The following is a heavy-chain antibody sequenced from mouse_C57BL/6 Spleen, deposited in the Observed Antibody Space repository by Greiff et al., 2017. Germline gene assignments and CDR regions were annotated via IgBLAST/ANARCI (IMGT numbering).Heavy chain of an antibody. Sequence: VQLQQPGAELVRPGSSVKLSCKASGYTFTSYWMDWVKQRPGQGLEWIGNIYPSDSETHYNQKFKDKATLTVDKSSSTAYMQLSSLTSEDSAVYYCARGRGLFDYWGQGTTLTVSS. J-gene: IGHJ2*01. D-gene: IGHD2-13*01. CDR3: ARGRGLFDY. V-gene: IGHV1-61*01. CDR2: IYPSDSET. CDR1: GYTFTSYW.